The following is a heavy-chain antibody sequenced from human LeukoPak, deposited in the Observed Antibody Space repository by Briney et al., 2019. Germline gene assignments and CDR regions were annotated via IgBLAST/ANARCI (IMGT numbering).Heavy chain of an antibody. D-gene: IGHD2-15*01. CDR3: AREATPENWFDP. J-gene: IGHJ5*02. Sequence: SQTLSLTCAVSVGSVSSGGYSWSWIRQAPGKGLEWIGNIHYTGSTYYNPSLKSRVTISADRSKNQFSLNLSSVTAADTAIYYCAREATPENWFDPWGQGTLVTVSS. CDR2: IHYTGST. CDR1: VGSVSSGGYS. V-gene: IGHV4-30-2*01.